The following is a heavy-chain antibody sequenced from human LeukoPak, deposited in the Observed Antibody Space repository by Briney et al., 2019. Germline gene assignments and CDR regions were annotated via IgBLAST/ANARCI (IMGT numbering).Heavy chain of an antibody. D-gene: IGHD2-21*02. CDR2: ISYDGSNK. J-gene: IGHJ4*02. Sequence: GGSLRLPCAASGFTFSSYGMHWVCQAPGKGLEWVAVISYDGSNKYYADSVKGRFTISRDNSKNTLYLQMNSLRAEDTAVYYCAKGAYCGGDCYSGLDYWGQGTLVTVSS. V-gene: IGHV3-30*18. CDR3: AKGAYCGGDCYSGLDY. CDR1: GFTFSSYG.